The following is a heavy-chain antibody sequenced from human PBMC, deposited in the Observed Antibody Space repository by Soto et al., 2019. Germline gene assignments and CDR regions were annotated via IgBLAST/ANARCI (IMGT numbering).Heavy chain of an antibody. CDR1: GYTFTGYY. Sequence: ASVKVSCKASGYTFTGYYMHWVRQAPGQGLEWMGWINPNSGGTNYAQKFQGRVTMTRDTSISTAYMELSRLRSDDTAVYYCARPGYSYGYYYYYCMDVWGQGTTVTVSS. D-gene: IGHD5-18*01. J-gene: IGHJ6*02. V-gene: IGHV1-2*02. CDR2: INPNSGGT. CDR3: ARPGYSYGYYYYYCMDV.